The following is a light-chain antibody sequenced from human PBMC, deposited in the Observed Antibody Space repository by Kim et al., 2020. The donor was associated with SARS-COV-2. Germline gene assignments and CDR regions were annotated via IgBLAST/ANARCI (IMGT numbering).Light chain of an antibody. CDR3: QHYNNWSLT. J-gene: IGKJ2*01. CDR2: GAS. Sequence: PGERATLSCRASQRVSSNLAWYQQKPGQSPRLLIYGASTRATGIPARFSGSGFGTEFALTISSLQSEDFAVYYCQHYNNWSLTFGQGTKLEI. V-gene: IGKV3D-15*01. CDR1: QRVSSN.